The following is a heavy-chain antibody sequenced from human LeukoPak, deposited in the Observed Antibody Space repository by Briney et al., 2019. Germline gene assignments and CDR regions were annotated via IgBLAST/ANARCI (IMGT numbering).Heavy chain of an antibody. CDR1: GFTFTRYW. J-gene: IGHJ4*02. Sequence: PGGSLRLSCAASGFTFTRYWISWVRQAPGKGLEWVANIEQDGSEKYYVDSVKGRFTISRDNAKNSLYLQMNSLRAEDTAVYYCAGRDCRGGICDSCFDYWGQGTLVTVSS. D-gene: IGHD2-15*01. V-gene: IGHV3-7*01. CDR3: AGRDCRGGICDSCFDY. CDR2: IEQDGSEK.